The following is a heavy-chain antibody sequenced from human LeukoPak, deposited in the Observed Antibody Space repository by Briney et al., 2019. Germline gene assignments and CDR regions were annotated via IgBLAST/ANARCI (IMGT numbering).Heavy chain of an antibody. CDR3: ARSGVYDSSGYLDAFDI. J-gene: IGHJ3*02. D-gene: IGHD3-22*01. V-gene: IGHV3-66*01. CDR2: IYSGGST. CDR1: GFTVSSNY. Sequence: GGSLRLSCAASGFTVSSNYMSWVRQAPVKGLEWVSVIYSGGSTYYADSVKGRFTISRDNSKNTLYLQMNSLRAEDTAVYYCARSGVYDSSGYLDAFDIWGQGTMVTVSS.